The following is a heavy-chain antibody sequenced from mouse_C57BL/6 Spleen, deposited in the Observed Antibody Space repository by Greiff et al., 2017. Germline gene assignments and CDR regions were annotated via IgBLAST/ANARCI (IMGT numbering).Heavy chain of an antibody. Sequence: VQLQQSGPELVKPGASVKISCKASGYAFSSSWMNWVKQRPGKGLEWIGRIYPGDGDTNYNGKFKGKATLTADKSSSTAYMQLSSLTSEDSAVYFCARGDYSNYVKYFDVWGTGTTVTVSS. V-gene: IGHV1-82*01. J-gene: IGHJ1*03. D-gene: IGHD2-5*01. CDR1: GYAFSSSW. CDR2: IYPGDGDT. CDR3: ARGDYSNYVKYFDV.